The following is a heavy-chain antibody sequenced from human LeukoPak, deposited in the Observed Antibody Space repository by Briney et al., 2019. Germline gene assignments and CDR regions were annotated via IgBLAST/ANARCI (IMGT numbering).Heavy chain of an antibody. CDR2: IHYTGST. CDR1: GGSISSYY. CDR3: ARERGGSKLTGLYGRDYYYMDV. D-gene: IGHD6-19*01. J-gene: IGHJ6*03. V-gene: IGHV4-59*12. Sequence: SETLSLTCTVSGGSISSYYWSWIRQPPGKGLEWIGYIHYTGSTSYNPSLKSRVTMSVDTSKNQFSLKLSSVTAADTAVYFCARERGGSKLTGLYGRDYYYMDVWGKGTTVTVSS.